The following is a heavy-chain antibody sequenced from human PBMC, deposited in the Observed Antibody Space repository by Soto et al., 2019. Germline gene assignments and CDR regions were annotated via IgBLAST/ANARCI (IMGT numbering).Heavy chain of an antibody. Sequence: PGGSLRLSCSASGLTFRRYAMHWVRQAPGKGLEYVSAINYNGGNTYYADSVKGRSTISRDNSKNTLYLQMSSLRPEDAAVYYCVTWGGVEARNFDYWGQGILVTVAS. CDR1: GLTFRRYA. CDR2: INYNGGNT. CDR3: VTWGGVEARNFDY. V-gene: IGHV3-64D*06. D-gene: IGHD2-15*01. J-gene: IGHJ4*01.